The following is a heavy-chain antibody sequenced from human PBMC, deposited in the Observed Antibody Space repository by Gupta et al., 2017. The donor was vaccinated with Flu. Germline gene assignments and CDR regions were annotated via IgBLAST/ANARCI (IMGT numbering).Heavy chain of an antibody. D-gene: IGHD2-2*02. CDR3: ARDLGYCSSTSCYTVRDLYGMDV. Sequence: EVQLVESGGGLVQPGGSLRLSCAASGFTFSSYGRSWVRQAPGKGLEWVANIKQDGSEKYYVDSVKGRFTISRDNAKNSLYLQMNSLRAEDTAVYYCARDLGYCSSTSCYTVRDLYGMDVWGQGTTVTVSS. J-gene: IGHJ6*02. CDR1: GFTFSSYG. V-gene: IGHV3-7*01. CDR2: IKQDGSEK.